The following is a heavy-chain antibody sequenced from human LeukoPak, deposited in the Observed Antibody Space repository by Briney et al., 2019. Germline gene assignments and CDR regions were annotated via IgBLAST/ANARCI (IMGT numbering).Heavy chain of an antibody. CDR1: GFTFSSYA. V-gene: IGHV3-23*01. CDR2: ISGSGAAA. Sequence: GGPLRLSCAASGFTFSSYAMTWVRQAPGKGLEWVSGISGSGAAAYYAVSVKGRFTISRDSPKNTLYLQMTSLRAEDTAIYYCARGSTGSTYYYMDVWGKGTTVTVSS. CDR3: ARGSTGSTYYYMDV. D-gene: IGHD2-8*02. J-gene: IGHJ6*03.